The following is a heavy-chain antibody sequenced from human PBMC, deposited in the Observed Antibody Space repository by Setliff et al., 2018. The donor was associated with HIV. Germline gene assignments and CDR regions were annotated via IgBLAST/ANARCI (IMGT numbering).Heavy chain of an antibody. CDR2: IFYSGST. V-gene: IGHV4-59*08. Sequence: PSETLSLTCTVSGGSISTYYWNWIRQPPGRGPEWIGYIFYSGSTNYNPSLKSRVTISVDTSKNQFSLRLSSVTAADTAVYYCARRAYYDFWSGFYLSIANRFDSWGQGILVTVSS. CDR3: ARRAYYDFWSGFYLSIANRFDS. J-gene: IGHJ5*01. CDR1: GGSISTYY. D-gene: IGHD3-3*01.